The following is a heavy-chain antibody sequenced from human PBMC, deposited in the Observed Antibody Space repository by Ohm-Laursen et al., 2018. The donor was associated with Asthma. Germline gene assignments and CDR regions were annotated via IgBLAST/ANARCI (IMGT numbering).Heavy chain of an antibody. D-gene: IGHD3-10*01. CDR2: IYYSGST. Sequence: TLSLTCTVSGGSISSGGYYWSWIRQHPGKGLEWIGYIYYSGSTYYNPSLKSRVTISVDTSKNQFSLKLSSVTAADTAVYYCARVLTMVQGVIITSVRWFDPWGQGTLVTVSS. J-gene: IGHJ5*02. CDR3: ARVLTMVQGVIITSVRWFDP. V-gene: IGHV4-31*03. CDR1: GGSISSGGYY.